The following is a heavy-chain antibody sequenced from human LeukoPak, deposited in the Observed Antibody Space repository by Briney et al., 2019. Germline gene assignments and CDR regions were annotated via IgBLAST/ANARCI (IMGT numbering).Heavy chain of an antibody. Sequence: WETLSLTCTVSGGSISSYYWSWIRQPPGKGLEWIGYISYSGSTNYNPSLKSRVTISVDTSKHQFSLKLSAVTAADTAVYYCARGAHKCDYGGGESGVTVSS. V-gene: IGHV4-59*01. CDR1: GGSISSYY. J-gene: IGHJ4*02. CDR2: ISYSGST. D-gene: IGHD3-16*01. CDR3: ARGAHKCDY.